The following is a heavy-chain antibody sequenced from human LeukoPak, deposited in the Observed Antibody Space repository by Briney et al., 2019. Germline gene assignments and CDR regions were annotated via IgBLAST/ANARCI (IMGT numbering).Heavy chain of an antibody. CDR1: GFTFANYA. J-gene: IGHJ4*02. V-gene: IGHV3-23*01. D-gene: IGHD3-22*01. Sequence: GGSLRLSCAASGFTFANYAMSWVRQAPGKGLEWVSILSGRGGSPYYADSVKGRFTISRDNSNNTLYLQMNSLRAADTAVYYCASGHYDSSGRYFDYWGQGTLVTASS. CDR2: LSGRGGSP. CDR3: ASGHYDSSGRYFDY.